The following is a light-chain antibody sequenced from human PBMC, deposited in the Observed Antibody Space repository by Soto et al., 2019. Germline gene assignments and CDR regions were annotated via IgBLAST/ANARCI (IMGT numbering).Light chain of an antibody. V-gene: IGLV2-14*03. CDR1: STDVGAYNY. Sequence: QSALTQPPSVSGSPGQSITISCTGTSTDVGAYNYVSWYQQHPGKAPKLLIYDVSNRPSGVSNRFSGSKSGNTASLTISGLQAEDEDDYYCSSYTSSSPLVFGTGTKLTVL. CDR3: SSYTSSSPLV. CDR2: DVS. J-gene: IGLJ1*01.